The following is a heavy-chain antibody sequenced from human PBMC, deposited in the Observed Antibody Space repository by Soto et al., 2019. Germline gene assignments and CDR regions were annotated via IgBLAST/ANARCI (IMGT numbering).Heavy chain of an antibody. CDR3: ARAYGGNTYYYYGMDV. J-gene: IGHJ6*02. CDR2: IWYDGSNK. CDR1: GFTFSSYG. Sequence: QVQLVESGGGVVQPGRYLRLSCAASGFTFSSYGMHWVRQAPGKGLEWVAVIWYDGSNKYYADSVKGRFTISRDNSKNTLYLQMNSLRAEDTAVYYCARAYGGNTYYYYGMDVWGQGTTVTVSS. V-gene: IGHV3-33*01. D-gene: IGHD4-17*01.